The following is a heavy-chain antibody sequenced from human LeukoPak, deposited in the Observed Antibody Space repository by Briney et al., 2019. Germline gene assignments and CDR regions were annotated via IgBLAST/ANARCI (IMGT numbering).Heavy chain of an antibody. D-gene: IGHD3-10*01. J-gene: IGHJ4*02. CDR1: GFTFDDYG. CDR2: IRWNGGST. V-gene: IGHV3-20*04. Sequence: GGSLRLSCAASGFTFDDYGMSWVRQAPGKGLEWVSGIRWNGGSTGYADSVKGRFTISRDNAKNSLYLQMNSLRAEDTAVYYCARGGSGSYRYDYWGQGTLVTVSS. CDR3: ARGGSGSYRYDY.